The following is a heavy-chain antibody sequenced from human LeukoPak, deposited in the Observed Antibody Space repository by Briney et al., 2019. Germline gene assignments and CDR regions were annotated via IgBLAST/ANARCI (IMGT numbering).Heavy chain of an antibody. D-gene: IGHD5-18*01. CDR2: INPNSGGT. V-gene: IGHV1-2*04. CDR1: GYTFTGYY. J-gene: IGHJ3*02. Sequence: ASVKVSCKASGYTFTGYYMHWVRQAPGQGLEWMGWINPNSGGTNYAQKFQGWVTMTRDTSISTAYMELSSLRSEDTAVYYCARGGTWIQLWFWAFDIWGQGTMVTVSS. CDR3: ARGGTWIQLWFWAFDI.